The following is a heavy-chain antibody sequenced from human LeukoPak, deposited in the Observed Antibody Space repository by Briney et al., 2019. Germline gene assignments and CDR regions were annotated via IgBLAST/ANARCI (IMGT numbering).Heavy chain of an antibody. J-gene: IGHJ4*02. Sequence: GGSLRLSCAASRYTFSSYSMNWVRQAPGKGLEWASSISSSSSYIYYADSVKGRFTISRDNAKNSLYLQMNSLRAEDTAVYYCARDQGYYDSSGYYYHDYWGQGTLVTVSS. D-gene: IGHD3-22*01. CDR3: ARDQGYYDSSGYYYHDY. CDR2: ISSSSSYI. V-gene: IGHV3-21*01. CDR1: RYTFSSYS.